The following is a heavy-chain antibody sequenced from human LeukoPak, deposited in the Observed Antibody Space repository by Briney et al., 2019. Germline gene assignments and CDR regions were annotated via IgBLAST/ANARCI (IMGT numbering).Heavy chain of an antibody. CDR1: GFTFNNYA. CDR2: ISASGGTT. V-gene: IGHV3-23*01. Sequence: GGSLRLSCAASGFTFNNYAMSWVRQAPGKGLEWVSAISASGGTTYYADSVKGRFTISRDNSENTLFLQMNSLRAEDTAVYYCAREPREYCSSTSCPNWFDSWGQGTLVTVSS. D-gene: IGHD2-2*01. J-gene: IGHJ5*01. CDR3: AREPREYCSSTSCPNWFDS.